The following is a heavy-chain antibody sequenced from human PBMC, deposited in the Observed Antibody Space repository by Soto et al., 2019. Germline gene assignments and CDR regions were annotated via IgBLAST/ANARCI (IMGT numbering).Heavy chain of an antibody. CDR3: ARRKGYDSSTYYLDY. J-gene: IGHJ4*02. Sequence: PSETLSLTCTVSGGSISSTTHYWGWIRQSPGKGLEWIGSVYYNGNMYYNPSLKSRVTMSVDTSKNQFSLDLRSVTAADTAVYYCARRKGYDSSTYYLDYWGQGILVTVSS. V-gene: IGHV4-39*01. CDR1: GGSISSTTHY. D-gene: IGHD3-22*01. CDR2: VYYNGNM.